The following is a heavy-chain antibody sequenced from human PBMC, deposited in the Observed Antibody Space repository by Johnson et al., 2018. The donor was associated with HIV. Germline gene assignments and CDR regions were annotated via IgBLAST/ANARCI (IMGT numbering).Heavy chain of an antibody. CDR3: GRPRIQLWSLDAFDM. D-gene: IGHD5-18*01. Sequence: QVQLVESGGGVVQPGRSLRLSCAASGFTFSSYAMHWVRQAPGKGLEWVAVISYDGSNKYYADSVKGRFTISRDNSKNTLYLQMNSLRGEDTAVYYCGRPRIQLWSLDAFDMWGQGTMVTVSS. J-gene: IGHJ3*02. CDR2: ISYDGSNK. CDR1: GFTFSSYA. V-gene: IGHV3-30-3*01.